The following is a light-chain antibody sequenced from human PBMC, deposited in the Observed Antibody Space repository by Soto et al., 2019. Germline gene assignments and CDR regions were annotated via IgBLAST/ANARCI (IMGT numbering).Light chain of an antibody. J-gene: IGKJ1*01. V-gene: IGKV3-15*01. CDR3: QQYNSWVS. CDR2: GAS. CDR1: QSVSSN. Sequence: EIVMTQSPATLSVSPGERATLSCRASQSVSSNLAWYQQKPGQAPRLLIYGASTRATGTTARFSGSGSGTEFTFTISSLQSEDFAVYYCQQYNSWVSFVQGTKV.